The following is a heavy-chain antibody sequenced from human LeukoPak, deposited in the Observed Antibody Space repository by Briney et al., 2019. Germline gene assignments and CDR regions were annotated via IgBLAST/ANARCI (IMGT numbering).Heavy chain of an antibody. D-gene: IGHD6-19*01. Sequence: GGCLRLSCAASGFTFSSYSMNWVRQAPGKGLEWVSYITSSSSTIYYADSVKGRFTISRDNAKNSLYLQMNSLRAEDTAVYYCARRKVAARANDAFDIWGQGTMVTVSS. V-gene: IGHV3-48*04. CDR1: GFTFSSYS. CDR2: ITSSSSTI. J-gene: IGHJ3*02. CDR3: ARRKVAARANDAFDI.